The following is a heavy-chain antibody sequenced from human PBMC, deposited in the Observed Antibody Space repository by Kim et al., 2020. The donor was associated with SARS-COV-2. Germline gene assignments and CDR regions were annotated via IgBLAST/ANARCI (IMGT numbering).Heavy chain of an antibody. CDR2: IYYSGST. CDR1: GGSISSSSYY. V-gene: IGHV4-39*07. J-gene: IGHJ4*02. CDR3: ARSIVDYDILTGYYSFPPDY. D-gene: IGHD3-9*01. Sequence: SETLSLTCTVSGGSISSSSYYWGWIRQPPGKGLEWIGSIYYSGSTYYNPSLKSRVTISVDTSKNQFSLKLSSVTAADTAVYYCARSIVDYDILTGYYSFPPDYWGQGTLVTVSS.